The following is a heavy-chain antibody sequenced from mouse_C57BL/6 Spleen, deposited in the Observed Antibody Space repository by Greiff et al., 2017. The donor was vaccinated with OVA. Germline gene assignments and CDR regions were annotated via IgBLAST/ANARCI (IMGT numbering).Heavy chain of an antibody. Sequence: VQLQQSGAELVRPGTSVKVSCKASGYAFTNYLIEWVKQRPGQGLEWIGVINPGSGGTNYNEKFKGKATLTADKSSSTAYMQLSSLTSEDSAVYFCARCRFITTVVPYAMGYWGQGTSVTVSS. CDR1: GYAFTNYL. CDR2: INPGSGGT. J-gene: IGHJ4*01. CDR3: ARCRFITTVVPYAMGY. V-gene: IGHV1-54*01. D-gene: IGHD1-1*01.